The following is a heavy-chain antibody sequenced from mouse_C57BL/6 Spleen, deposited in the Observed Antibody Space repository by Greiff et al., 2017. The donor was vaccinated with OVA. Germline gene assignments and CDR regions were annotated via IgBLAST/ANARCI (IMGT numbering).Heavy chain of an antibody. D-gene: IGHD1-1*01. CDR3: ARHGDTTVVANYAMDY. CDR2: ISSGGSYT. V-gene: IGHV5-6*01. CDR1: GFTFSSYG. J-gene: IGHJ4*01. Sequence: EVHLVESGGDLVKPGGSLKLSCAASGFTFSSYGMSWVRQTPDKRLEWVATISSGGSYTYYPDSVKGRFTISRDNAKNTLYLQMSSLKSEDTAMYYCARHGDTTVVANYAMDYWGQGTSVTVSS.